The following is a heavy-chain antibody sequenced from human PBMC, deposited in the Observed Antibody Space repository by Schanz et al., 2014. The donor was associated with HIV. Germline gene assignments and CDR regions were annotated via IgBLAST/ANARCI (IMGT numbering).Heavy chain of an antibody. CDR2: LYTGDST. J-gene: IGHJ6*02. CDR1: GFIIDNYW. D-gene: IGHD3-10*01. V-gene: IGHV3-66*01. Sequence: EVHLEESGGGLVQPGGSLRLSCVGSGFIIDNYWMSWVRQAPGKGLEWVSVLYTGDSTYYTDSVKGRFTISRDNAKNSMFLQMNSLRGEDTAVYYCAKCPTMVRGTGMDVWGQGTTVTVSS. CDR3: AKCPTMVRGTGMDV.